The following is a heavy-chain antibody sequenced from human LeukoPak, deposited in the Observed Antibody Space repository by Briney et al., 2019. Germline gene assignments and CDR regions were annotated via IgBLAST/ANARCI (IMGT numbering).Heavy chain of an antibody. V-gene: IGHV1-46*01. J-gene: IGHJ4*02. CDR2: INPRGDAT. Sequence: ASVRVSCKASGNTFIGYWIHWVRQAPGQGLEWMGAINPRGDATIGAQKFQGRVTTTRDTSTSTVYIELSSLRSEDTAVYYCAREGQQLKHFDYWGQGTLVTVSS. D-gene: IGHD1-1*01. CDR1: GNTFIGYW. CDR3: AREGQQLKHFDY.